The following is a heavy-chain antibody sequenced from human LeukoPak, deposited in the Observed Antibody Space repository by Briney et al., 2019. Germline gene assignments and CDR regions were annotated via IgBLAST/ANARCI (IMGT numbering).Heavy chain of an antibody. D-gene: IGHD3-3*01. Sequence: SETLSLTCAVYGGSFSGYYWSWIRQPPGKGLEWIGEINHSGSTNYNPSLKSRVTISVDTSKNQFSLKLNSVTAADTAVYYCARGPLRSGYYRPNWFDPWGQGTLVAVSS. CDR2: INHSGST. V-gene: IGHV4-34*01. CDR1: GGSFSGYY. CDR3: ARGPLRSGYYRPNWFDP. J-gene: IGHJ5*02.